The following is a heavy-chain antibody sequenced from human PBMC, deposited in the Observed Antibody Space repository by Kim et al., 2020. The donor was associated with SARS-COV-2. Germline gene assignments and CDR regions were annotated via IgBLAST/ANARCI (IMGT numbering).Heavy chain of an antibody. J-gene: IGHJ3*02. Sequence: SETLSLTCAVSGGSISSSNWWSWVRQPPGKGLEWIGEIYHSGSTNYNPSLKSRVTISVDKSKNQFSLKLSSVTAADTAVYYCARQNYYDRKNAFDIWGQGTMVTVSS. CDR2: IYHSGST. CDR1: GGSISSSNW. D-gene: IGHD3-22*01. CDR3: ARQNYYDRKNAFDI. V-gene: IGHV4-4*02.